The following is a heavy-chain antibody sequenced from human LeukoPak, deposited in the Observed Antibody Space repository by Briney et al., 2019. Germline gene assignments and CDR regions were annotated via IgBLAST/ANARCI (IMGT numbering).Heavy chain of an antibody. V-gene: IGHV1-69*13. CDR1: GYTFTSYD. D-gene: IGHD3-10*01. CDR2: IIPIFGTA. CDR3: ARDKGYYGSGSSAWCY. J-gene: IGHJ4*02. Sequence: EASVKVSCKASGYTFTSYDINWVRQATGQGLEWMGGIIPIFGTANYAQKFQGRVTITADESTSTAYMELSSLRSEDTAVYYCARDKGYYGSGSSAWCYWGQGTLVTVSS.